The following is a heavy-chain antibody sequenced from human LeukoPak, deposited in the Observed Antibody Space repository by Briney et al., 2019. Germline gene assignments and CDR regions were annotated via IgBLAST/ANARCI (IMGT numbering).Heavy chain of an antibody. CDR1: GGSISSVNYY. J-gene: IGHJ4*02. Sequence: SQTLSLTCTVSGGSISSVNYYWSWIRQPPGKGLEWIGYIYYSGNTYYNPSLKSRVTISVDTSKNQFSLKLSSVTAADTAVYYCAREKGNSYGYDYWGQGTLVTVSS. D-gene: IGHD5-18*01. V-gene: IGHV4-30-4*01. CDR2: IYYSGNT. CDR3: AREKGNSYGYDY.